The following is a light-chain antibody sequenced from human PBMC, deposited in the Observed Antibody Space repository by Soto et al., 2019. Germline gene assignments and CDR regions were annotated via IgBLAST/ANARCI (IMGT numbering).Light chain of an antibody. CDR3: QQYNAWHLIR. V-gene: IGKV3-15*01. Sequence: EIVMTQSPATLSVSPGERDTLSCRASQSISTKVGWYQQRPGQAPRLLIYAASTRATGIPARFSGSGSGTEFTLTISSLDSEDSAVYYCQQYNAWHLIRFGQGTRLEIK. CDR2: AAS. CDR1: QSISTK. J-gene: IGKJ5*01.